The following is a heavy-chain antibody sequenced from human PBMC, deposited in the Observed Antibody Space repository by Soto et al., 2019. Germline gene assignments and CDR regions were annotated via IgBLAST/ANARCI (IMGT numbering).Heavy chain of an antibody. CDR2: IYDNGST. D-gene: IGHD7-27*01. J-gene: IGHJ5*02. Sequence: SETLSLTCTVSGSSVSSGYNYWSWIRQPPGKGLEWIGCIYDNGSTNYNPSLKSRLTISVDRSKNQFSLKLCSVTAADTAVYYCARVPGPWGQGTLVTVSS. V-gene: IGHV4-61*01. CDR1: GSSVSSGYNY. CDR3: ARVPGP.